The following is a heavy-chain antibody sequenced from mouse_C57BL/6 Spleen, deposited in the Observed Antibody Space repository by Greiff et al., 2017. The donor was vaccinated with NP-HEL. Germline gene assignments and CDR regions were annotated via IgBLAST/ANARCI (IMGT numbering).Heavy chain of an antibody. CDR2: IYPGSGST. CDR1: GYTFTSYW. CDR3: ARKGYGSYYFDD. V-gene: IGHV1-55*01. D-gene: IGHD1-1*01. J-gene: IGHJ2*01. Sequence: VQLQQPGAELVKPGASVKMSCKASGYTFTSYWITWVKQRPGQGLEWIGDIYPGSGSTNYNEKFKSKATLTVDTSSSTAYMQLSSLTSEDSAVYYCARKGYGSYYFDDWGQGTTLTVSS.